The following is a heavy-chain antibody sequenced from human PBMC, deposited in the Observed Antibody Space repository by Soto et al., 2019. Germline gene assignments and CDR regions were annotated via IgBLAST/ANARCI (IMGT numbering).Heavy chain of an antibody. Sequence: QVQLVQSGAEVKKPGASVKVSCKASGYTFTSYGISWVRQAPGQGLEWMGWISAYNGNTNYAQKLQGRVTMTTDTSTSTAYIELRSLRSDDTAVYYCARRVITFGGVIASDYWGQGTLVTVSS. J-gene: IGHJ4*02. V-gene: IGHV1-18*01. CDR2: ISAYNGNT. CDR1: GYTFTSYG. CDR3: ARRVITFGGVIASDY. D-gene: IGHD3-16*02.